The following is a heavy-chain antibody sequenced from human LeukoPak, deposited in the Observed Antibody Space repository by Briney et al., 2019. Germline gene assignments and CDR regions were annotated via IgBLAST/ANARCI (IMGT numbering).Heavy chain of an antibody. J-gene: IGHJ4*02. D-gene: IGHD1/OR15-1a*01. CDR3: AKGQYASGWNSGNY. CDR2: ISGGHGGT. CDR1: GFSFNYAW. Sequence: GGSLRLSCAASGFSFNYAWMDWVRQAPGKGLEWVSSISGGHGGTYYADSVKGRFTISRDDSKNTLYLQVNSLRAEDTAVYYCAKGQYASGWNSGNYWGQGTLVTVSS. V-gene: IGHV3-23*01.